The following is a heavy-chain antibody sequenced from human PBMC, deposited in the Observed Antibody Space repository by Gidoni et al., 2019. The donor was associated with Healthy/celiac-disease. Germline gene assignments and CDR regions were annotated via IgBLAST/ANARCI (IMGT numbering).Heavy chain of an antibody. J-gene: IGHJ4*02. V-gene: IGHV4-34*01. CDR3: ATKRRFLGFDY. CDR2: INHSGST. CDR1: GGSFSGYY. D-gene: IGHD3-3*01. Sequence: QVQLQQWGAGLLKPSETLSLTCAVYGGSFSGYYWSWIRQPPGKGLEWIGEINHSGSTNYNPSLKSRVTISVDTSKNQFSLKLSSVTAADTAVYYCATKRRFLGFDYWGQGTLVTVSS.